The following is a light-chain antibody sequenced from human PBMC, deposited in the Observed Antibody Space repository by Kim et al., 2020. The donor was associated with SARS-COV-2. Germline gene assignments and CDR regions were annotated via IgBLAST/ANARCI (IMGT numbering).Light chain of an antibody. CDR1: SSDGGGYNY. CDR3: CSYAGSYTWV. V-gene: IGLV2-11*01. CDR2: DGS. Sequence: GQSVTISCTGTSSDGGGYNYVSWYQQHPGKAPKLMIYDGSKRPSGVPDRFSGSKSGNTASLTISGLQAEDEADYYCCSYAGSYTWVFGGGTQLTVL. J-gene: IGLJ3*02.